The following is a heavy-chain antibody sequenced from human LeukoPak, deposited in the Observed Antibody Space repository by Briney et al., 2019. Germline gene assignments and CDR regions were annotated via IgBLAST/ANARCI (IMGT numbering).Heavy chain of an antibody. CDR1: GFTLSSYW. V-gene: IGHV3-74*01. CDR3: TRDWRNGGMDV. D-gene: IGHD3-3*01. Sequence: GGSLRLSCAASGFTLSSYWMHWVRQAPAKGLVWVSGADGDGGTTTYADSVKGRFTISRDNAKNTLYLQMNSLKAEDTAVYYCTRDWRNGGMDVWGQGTTVTVSS. J-gene: IGHJ6*02. CDR2: ADGDGGTT.